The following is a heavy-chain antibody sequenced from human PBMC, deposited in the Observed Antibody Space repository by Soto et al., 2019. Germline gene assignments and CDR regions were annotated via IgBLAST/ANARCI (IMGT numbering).Heavy chain of an antibody. CDR3: AKGAVAGTPTSYYYYGMDV. CDR1: GGTFRTYA. CDR2: IIPIFGTV. V-gene: IGHV1-69*12. J-gene: IGHJ6*02. D-gene: IGHD6-19*01. Sequence: QVQLLQSGAEVKKPGSSVRVSCEASGGTFRTYAISWVRXXPXQXXGWMGEIIPIFGTVNYAQKFQGRVTITADESTTTVYMDLRSLRSEXTAVYYCAKGAVAGTPTSYYYYGMDVWGQGTTVTVSS.